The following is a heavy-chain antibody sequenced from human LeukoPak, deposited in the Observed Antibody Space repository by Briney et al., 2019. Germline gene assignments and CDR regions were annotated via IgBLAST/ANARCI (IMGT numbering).Heavy chain of an antibody. J-gene: IGHJ4*02. CDR1: GGSISSDSDY. CDR2: IYSGST. V-gene: IGHV4-61*02. Sequence: SQTLSLTCTVSGGSISSDSDYWSWIRQPAGKGLEWIGRIYSGSTDYNPSLRSRLTISVDTSKNQFSLKLSSVTAADTAVYYCARGRVSGTTLYFDYWGQRTLFTVSS. CDR3: ARGRVSGTTLYFDY. D-gene: IGHD1-1*01.